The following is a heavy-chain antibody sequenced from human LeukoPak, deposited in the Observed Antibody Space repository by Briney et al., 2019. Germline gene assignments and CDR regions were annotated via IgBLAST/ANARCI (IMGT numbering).Heavy chain of an antibody. V-gene: IGHV3-66*01. D-gene: IGHD2-8*02. Sequence: GGSLRLSCAVSGYIVSGKYMGWVRQAPGKGLEWVSVIYSGGSTYYADSVKGRFTISRDNAKNSLYLQMNSLRAEETAVYYCAREEGLVLDYWGQGTLVTVSS. CDR2: IYSGGST. CDR1: GYIVSGKY. J-gene: IGHJ4*02. CDR3: AREEGLVLDY.